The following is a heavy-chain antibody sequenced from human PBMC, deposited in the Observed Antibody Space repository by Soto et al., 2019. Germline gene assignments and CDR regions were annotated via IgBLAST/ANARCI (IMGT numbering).Heavy chain of an antibody. D-gene: IGHD1-26*01. Sequence: LSLTCAASGFTFSSYAMSWVRQAPGKGLEWVSAISGSGGSTYYADSVKGRFTISRDNSKNTLYLQMNSLRAEDTAVYYCAKDSGSYFDYWGQGTLVTVSS. V-gene: IGHV3-23*01. CDR3: AKDSGSYFDY. J-gene: IGHJ4*02. CDR1: GFTFSSYA. CDR2: ISGSGGST.